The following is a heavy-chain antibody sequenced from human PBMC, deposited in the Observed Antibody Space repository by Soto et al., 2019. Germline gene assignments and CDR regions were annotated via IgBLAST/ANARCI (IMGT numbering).Heavy chain of an antibody. CDR1: GYIFTSYG. J-gene: IGHJ5*02. CDR3: ARVGDIVVVGPWFDP. D-gene: IGHD2-2*01. V-gene: IGHV1-18*01. CDR2: IDGHNGNT. Sequence: ASVKVSCKASGYIFTSYGISWVRQAPGQGLEWMGWIDGHNGNTKYAQKVQERGTLTTDTSTSTAYMELWSLSSNDTAMYYCARVGDIVVVGPWFDPWGQGTLVTVSS.